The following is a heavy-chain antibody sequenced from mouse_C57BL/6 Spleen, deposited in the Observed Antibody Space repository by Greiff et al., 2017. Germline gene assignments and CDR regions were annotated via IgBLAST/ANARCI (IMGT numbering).Heavy chain of an antibody. J-gene: IGHJ4*01. CDR2: IYPRSGNT. V-gene: IGHV1-81*01. Sequence: QVQLKQSGAELARPGASVKLSCKASGYTFTSYGISWVKQRTGQGLEWIGEIYPRSGNTYYNEKFKGKATLTADKSSSTAYMELRSLTSEDSAVYFCARASGSDYYAMDYWGQGTSVTVSS. CDR1: GYTFTSYG. D-gene: IGHD1-3*01. CDR3: ARASGSDYYAMDY.